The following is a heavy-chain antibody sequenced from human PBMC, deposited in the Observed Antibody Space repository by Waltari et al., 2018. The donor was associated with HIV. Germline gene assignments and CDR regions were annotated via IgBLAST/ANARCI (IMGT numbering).Heavy chain of an antibody. Sequence: QVQLVESGGGVVQPGRSLRLSCSASGFHFSSHPMHWVRQAPGKGLEWVAVISYDGSNKYYADSVKGRFTISRDNSKNTLYLQMNSLRAEDTAVYYCARAVVDAFDIWGQGTMVTVSS. J-gene: IGHJ3*02. CDR3: ARAVVDAFDI. CDR1: GFHFSSHP. CDR2: ISYDGSNK. D-gene: IGHD2-15*01. V-gene: IGHV3-30*01.